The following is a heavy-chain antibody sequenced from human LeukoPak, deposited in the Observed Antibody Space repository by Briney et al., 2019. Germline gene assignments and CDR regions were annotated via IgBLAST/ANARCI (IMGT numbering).Heavy chain of an antibody. V-gene: IGHV3-9*01. Sequence: GGSLRLSCAASGFTFSSYAMSWVRQAPGKGLEWVSGISWNSGSIGYADSVKGRFTISRDNAKNSLYLQMNSLRAEDTALYYCAKGGYGGNLLYYFDYWGQGTLVTVSS. CDR1: GFTFSSYA. CDR3: AKGGYGGNLLYYFDY. CDR2: ISWNSGSI. J-gene: IGHJ4*02. D-gene: IGHD4-23*01.